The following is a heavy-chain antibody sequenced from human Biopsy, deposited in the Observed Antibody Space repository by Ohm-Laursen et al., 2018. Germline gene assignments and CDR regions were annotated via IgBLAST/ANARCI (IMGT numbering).Heavy chain of an antibody. CDR3: ARIFLVGVTPGYGMDV. V-gene: IGHV3-21*01. J-gene: IGHJ6*02. CDR2: ISSSGNFM. D-gene: IGHD1-26*01. CDR1: GFTFSPYT. Sequence: SLRLSCAASGFTFSPYTMTWVRQAPGKGLEWVSSISSSGNFMYYTDSVKGRFTISRDNAKNSLCLQMNSLRAEDTALYYCARIFLVGVTPGYGMDVWGQGTTVTVSS.